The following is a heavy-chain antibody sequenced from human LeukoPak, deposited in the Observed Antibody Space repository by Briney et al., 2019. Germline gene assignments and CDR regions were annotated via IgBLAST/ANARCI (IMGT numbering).Heavy chain of an antibody. D-gene: IGHD3-10*01. CDR3: AREKYYYGSGP. J-gene: IGHJ4*02. CDR1: GGSISSGDYY. V-gene: IGHV4-30-4*08. CDR2: IYYSGST. Sequence: SETLSLTCTVSGGSISSGDYYWSWIRQPPGKGLEWIGYIYYSGSTYYNPSLKSRVTISVDTSKNQFSLKLSSMTAADTAVYYCAREKYYYGSGPWGQGTLVTVSS.